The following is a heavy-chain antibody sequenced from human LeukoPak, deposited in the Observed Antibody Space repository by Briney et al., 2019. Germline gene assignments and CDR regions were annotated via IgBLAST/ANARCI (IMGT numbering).Heavy chain of an antibody. CDR1: GGSISTYY. V-gene: IGHV4-59*01. CDR3: AGENIATAGIDY. D-gene: IGHD6-13*01. J-gene: IGHJ4*02. Sequence: NPSETLSLTCTVSGGSISTYYWNWIRQPPGKALEWIGYIYYSGSTSYNPSLKSRVTISVDTSKNQFSLKLSSVTAADTAVYYCAGENIATAGIDYWGQGTLVTVSS. CDR2: IYYSGST.